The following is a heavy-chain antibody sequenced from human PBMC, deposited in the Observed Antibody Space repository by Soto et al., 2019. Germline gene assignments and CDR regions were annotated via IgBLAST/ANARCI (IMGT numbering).Heavy chain of an antibody. Sequence: SETLSLTCTVSGGSISSYYWSWIRQPPGTGLEWIGYIYYGGSTNYNPSLKSRVTISVDRSKNQFSLKLSSVTAADTAVYYCARDSSYGSGSYHNFFDYWGQGALVTVSS. CDR1: GGSISSYY. J-gene: IGHJ4*02. D-gene: IGHD3-10*01. V-gene: IGHV4-59*12. CDR3: ARDSSYGSGSYHNFFDY. CDR2: IYYGGST.